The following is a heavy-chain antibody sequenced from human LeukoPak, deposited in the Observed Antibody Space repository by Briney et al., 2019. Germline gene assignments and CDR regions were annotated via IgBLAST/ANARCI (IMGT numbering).Heavy chain of an antibody. Sequence: SETLSLSCTVSGGSISSSSYYWGWIRQPPGKGLEWIGSIYYSGSTYYNPSLKSRVTMSVETSKNQFSLKLSSVTAADTAVYYCARDTYYYDSSGYYRLDYWGQGTLVTVSS. CDR1: GGSISSSSYY. CDR3: ARDTYYYDSSGYYRLDY. CDR2: IYYSGST. D-gene: IGHD3-22*01. J-gene: IGHJ4*02. V-gene: IGHV4-39*07.